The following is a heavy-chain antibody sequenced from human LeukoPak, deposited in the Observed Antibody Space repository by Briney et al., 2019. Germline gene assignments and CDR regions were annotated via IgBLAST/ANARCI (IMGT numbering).Heavy chain of an antibody. CDR3: AGRYRSGMDV. V-gene: IGHV4-59*01. CDR1: GVSMSNYY. D-gene: IGHD5-12*01. CDR2: IYYSGST. Sequence: SETLSLTCTVSGVSMSNYYWSWIRQPPGKGLEWIGYIYYSGSTNCNPSLKSRVTISIDRSKNEFSLKLSSVTAADTAVYYCAGRYRSGMDVWGQGTTVTVSS. J-gene: IGHJ6*02.